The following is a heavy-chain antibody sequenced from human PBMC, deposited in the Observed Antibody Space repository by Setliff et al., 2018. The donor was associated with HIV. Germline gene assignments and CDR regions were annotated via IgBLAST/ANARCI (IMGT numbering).Heavy chain of an antibody. D-gene: IGHD6-13*01. V-gene: IGHV1-69*13. Sequence: SVKVSCKASGGTFSTYAISWVRQAPGQGLEWMGGIIPTFGTTNYAQKFQGRVTITADDSTSTAYMELTSLRSEDTAVYYCARDPDRVRGIYYYYMDVWGQGTTVTVSS. J-gene: IGHJ6*03. CDR1: GGTFSTYA. CDR3: ARDPDRVRGIYYYYMDV. CDR2: IIPTFGTT.